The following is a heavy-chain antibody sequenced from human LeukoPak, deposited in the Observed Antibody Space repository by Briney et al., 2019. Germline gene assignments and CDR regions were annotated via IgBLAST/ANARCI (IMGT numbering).Heavy chain of an antibody. CDR3: ARRTYSSGRGYAFDI. V-gene: IGHV4-59*08. Sequence: SETLSLTCTVSGGSISSYYWSWIRQPPGKGLEWIGYIYYSGSTNYNPSLKSRVTISVDTSKNRFSLKLSSVTAADTAVYYCARRTYSSGRGYAFDIWGQGTMVTVSS. CDR1: GGSISSYY. J-gene: IGHJ3*02. CDR2: IYYSGST. D-gene: IGHD6-19*01.